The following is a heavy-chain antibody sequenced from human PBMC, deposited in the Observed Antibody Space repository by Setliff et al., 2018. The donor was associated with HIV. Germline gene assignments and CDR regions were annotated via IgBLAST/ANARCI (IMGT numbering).Heavy chain of an antibody. D-gene: IGHD3-10*01. V-gene: IGHV3-72*01. J-gene: IGHJ6*03. CDR1: GFAFSDHY. CDR3: ARGRLLWSGSYYYYYMDV. CDR2: SRNKANSYTT. Sequence: GGSLRLSCAASGFAFSDHYMDWVRQAPGRGLEWVGRSRNKANSYTTEYAASVKGRFTISRDDSKNSLYLQMNSLKTEDTAVYYCARGRLLWSGSYYYYYMDVWGKGTTVTVSS.